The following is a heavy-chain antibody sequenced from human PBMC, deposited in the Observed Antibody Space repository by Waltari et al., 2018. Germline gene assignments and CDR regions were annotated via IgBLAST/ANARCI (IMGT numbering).Heavy chain of an antibody. CDR1: DGSIRSRSYY. J-gene: IGHJ4*02. V-gene: IGHV4-61*01. D-gene: IGHD6-19*01. CDR2: IYNSGNT. Sequence: QVQLQESGPGLVKPSETLSLTCPVSDGSIRSRSYYWTWLRQPPGKGLEWIGYIYNSGNTNYNPSLKSRVTITVDTSKNQFSLKLSSVTAADTAIYYCARHGPAYGSGWWEYWGQGTLVTVSS. CDR3: ARHGPAYGSGWWEY.